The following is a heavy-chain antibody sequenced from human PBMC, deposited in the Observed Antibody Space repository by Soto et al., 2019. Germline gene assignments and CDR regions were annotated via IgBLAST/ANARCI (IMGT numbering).Heavy chain of an antibody. D-gene: IGHD4-17*01. CDR3: ARDWNGDKYFDL. J-gene: IGHJ4*02. CDR2: IYSDYNT. CDR1: GITATNGH. Sequence: DVQLVKSGGGLIQPGGSLRLSCAASGITATNGHMSWVRQAPGQGLEWVSVIYSDYNTYYADSVKGRFTISRDTSKNTVYLQMNSLRADDTAVYYCARDWNGDKYFDLWDQGSLVTVSS. V-gene: IGHV3-53*01.